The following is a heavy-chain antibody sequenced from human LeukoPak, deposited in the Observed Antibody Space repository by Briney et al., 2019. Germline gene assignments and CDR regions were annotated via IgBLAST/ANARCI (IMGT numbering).Heavy chain of an antibody. J-gene: IGHJ5*02. CDR1: GGSISSYY. Sequence: PSETLSLTCTVSGGSISSYYWSWIRQPAGKGLEWIGRIYTSGSTNYNPSLKSRVTMSVDTSKNQFSLKLSSVTAADTAVYYCARDKRSSSWSNWFDPWGQGTLVTVSS. CDR3: ARDKRSSSWSNWFDP. CDR2: IYTSGST. D-gene: IGHD6-13*01. V-gene: IGHV4-4*07.